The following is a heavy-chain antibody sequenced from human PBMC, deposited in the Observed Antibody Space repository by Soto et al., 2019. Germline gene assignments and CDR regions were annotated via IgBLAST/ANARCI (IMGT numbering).Heavy chain of an antibody. CDR2: ISGYNADT. CDR3: ARDEGSGWYDYFDY. CDR1: GYTFTTYG. V-gene: IGHV1-18*01. J-gene: IGHJ4*02. D-gene: IGHD6-19*01. Sequence: QVQLVQSGAEVKKPGASVKVSCKASGYTFTTYGISWVRQAPGQGLQWMGWISGYNADTNYAQEFQGRVTMTTDKSTGTAYMELRSLRSDDTAVYYCARDEGSGWYDYFDYWGQGTLVTVSS.